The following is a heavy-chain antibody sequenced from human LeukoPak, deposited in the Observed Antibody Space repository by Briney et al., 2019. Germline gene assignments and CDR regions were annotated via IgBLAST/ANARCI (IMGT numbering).Heavy chain of an antibody. J-gene: IGHJ3*02. Sequence: SVKVSCKASGYTFTVYYMHCVREAPGRGLECGGGIYPNSGGTNYAQKFQGWVPMTRDTSISTAYMELSRLRSDDTAVYYCARSQRYYDSSGDAFDIWGQGTMVTVSS. D-gene: IGHD3-22*01. V-gene: IGHV1-2*04. CDR3: ARSQRYYDSSGDAFDI. CDR1: GYTFTVYY. CDR2: IYPNSGGT.